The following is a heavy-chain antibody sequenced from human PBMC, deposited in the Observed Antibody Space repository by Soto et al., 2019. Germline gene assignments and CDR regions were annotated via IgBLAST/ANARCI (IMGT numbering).Heavy chain of an antibody. Sequence: SETLSLTCGVYGGNFGGYYGSWIRQPPGKGLEWIGYIYHSGSTNYNPSLKSRVTISVDTSKNQFSLKLSSVTAADTAVYYCAGRRVVRGVISSSIDYWGQGTLVTVSS. D-gene: IGHD3-10*01. CDR2: IYHSGST. CDR3: AGRRVVRGVISSSIDY. J-gene: IGHJ4*02. CDR1: GGNFGGYY. V-gene: IGHV4-34*08.